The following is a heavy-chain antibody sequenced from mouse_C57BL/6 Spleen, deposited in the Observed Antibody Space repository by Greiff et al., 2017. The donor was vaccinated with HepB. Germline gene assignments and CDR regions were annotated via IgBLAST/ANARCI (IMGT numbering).Heavy chain of an antibody. V-gene: IGHV1-4*01. CDR3: ARKELFYYAMDY. CDR2: INPSSGYT. Sequence: VQLQESGAELARPGASVKMSCKASGYTFTSYTMHWVKQRPGQGLEWIGYINPSSGYTKYNQKFKDKATLTADKSSSTAYMQLSSLTSEDSAVYYCARKELFYYAMDYWGQGTSVTVSS. CDR1: GYTFTSYT. J-gene: IGHJ4*01.